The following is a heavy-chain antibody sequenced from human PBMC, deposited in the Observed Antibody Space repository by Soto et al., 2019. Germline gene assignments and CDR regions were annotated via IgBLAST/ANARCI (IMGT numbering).Heavy chain of an antibody. J-gene: IGHJ4*02. D-gene: IGHD2-15*01. CDR2: ISASNGNT. CDR3: ARDREYCSGDKCYETGSAY. V-gene: IGHV1-18*01. CDR1: GYIFSSCG. Sequence: GASAKLSCKASGYIFSSCGIRWVRQAPGQGLEWMGWISASNGNTDYAQSLQGRITMTTDTSTSTAYMELNSLRAEDTAVYYCARDREYCSGDKCYETGSAYWGQGTLVTVSS.